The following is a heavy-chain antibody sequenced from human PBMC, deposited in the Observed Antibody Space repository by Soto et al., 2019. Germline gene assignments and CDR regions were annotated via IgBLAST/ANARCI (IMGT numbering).Heavy chain of an antibody. J-gene: IGHJ6*02. CDR3: ARGSGGHNYYYGMDV. CDR1: GFTFSTYW. Sequence: EVQLVESGGGLVQPGGPLRLSCTASGFTFSTYWMSWVRQAPGMGLEWVANIGEDGSEKYYVDSVKGRFTISRDNAKNSLYLQMNSLRADDTAVYYCARGSGGHNYYYGMDVWGQGTTVTVSS. V-gene: IGHV3-7*03. CDR2: IGEDGSEK. D-gene: IGHD2-15*01.